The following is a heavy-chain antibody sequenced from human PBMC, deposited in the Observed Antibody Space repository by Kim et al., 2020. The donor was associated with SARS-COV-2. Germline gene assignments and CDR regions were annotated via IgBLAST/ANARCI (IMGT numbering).Heavy chain of an antibody. CDR3: AKELLDYGMDV. V-gene: IGHV3-30*02. Sequence: KYYADSVKGRFTISRDNSKNTLYLQMNSLRAEDTAVYYCAKELLDYGMDVWGQGTTVTVSS. CDR2: K. D-gene: IGHD3-10*01. J-gene: IGHJ6*02.